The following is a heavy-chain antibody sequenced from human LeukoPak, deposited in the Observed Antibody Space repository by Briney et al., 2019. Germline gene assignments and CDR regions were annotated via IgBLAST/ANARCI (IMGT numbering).Heavy chain of an antibody. D-gene: IGHD1-1*01. Sequence: GESLKISCKASGYTSTTYWIGWVRQMPGGGLEWMGIIYRGDSDTRYSPSFQGQVTIPVDKSISTAYLQWSSLKASDTATYYCARNGNYLDAFNIWGQGTMVTVSS. J-gene: IGHJ3*02. CDR2: IYRGDSDT. V-gene: IGHV5-51*01. CDR1: GYTSTTYW. CDR3: ARNGNYLDAFNI.